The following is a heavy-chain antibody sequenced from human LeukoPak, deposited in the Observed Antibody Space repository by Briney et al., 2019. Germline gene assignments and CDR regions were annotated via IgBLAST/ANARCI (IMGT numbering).Heavy chain of an antibody. D-gene: IGHD3-10*01. CDR1: GGSISSYY. Sequence: SETLSLTCTVSGGSISSYYWSWIRQPPGKGLEWIGYIYYSGSTNYNPSLKSRVTISVDTSKNQFSLKLSSVTAADTAVYYCARYGSGSYYNPLNWFDPWGQGTLVTVSS. CDR2: IYYSGST. J-gene: IGHJ5*02. CDR3: ARYGSGSYYNPLNWFDP. V-gene: IGHV4-59*01.